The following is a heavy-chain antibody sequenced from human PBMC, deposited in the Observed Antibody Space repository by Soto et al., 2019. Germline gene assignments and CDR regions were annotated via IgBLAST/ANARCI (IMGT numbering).Heavy chain of an antibody. Sequence: SETLSLTCTVSGGSISSYYWSWIRQPPGKGLEWIGYIFYSGSTNYNPSLKSRVTISIDTSKNQFSLKLSSVTAADTAVYYCARRARGSSWYGLFDPWGKGTLVTVSS. J-gene: IGHJ5*02. CDR3: ARRARGSSWYGLFDP. CDR2: IFYSGST. V-gene: IGHV4-59*08. CDR1: GGSISSYY. D-gene: IGHD6-13*01.